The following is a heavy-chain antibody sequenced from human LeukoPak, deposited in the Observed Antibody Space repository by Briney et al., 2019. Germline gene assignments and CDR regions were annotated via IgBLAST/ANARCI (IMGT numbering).Heavy chain of an antibody. CDR1: GYTFTSYY. V-gene: IGHV1-46*01. D-gene: IGHD5-24*01. CDR3: ARGGKMTTIRPPYYYYYMDV. J-gene: IGHJ6*03. Sequence: ASVKVSCKASGYTFTSYYMHWVRQAPGQGLEWMGIINPSGGSTSYAQKFQGRVTMTRDMSTSTVYMELSSLRSDDTAVYYCARGGKMTTIRPPYYYYYMDVWGKGTTVTISS. CDR2: INPSGGST.